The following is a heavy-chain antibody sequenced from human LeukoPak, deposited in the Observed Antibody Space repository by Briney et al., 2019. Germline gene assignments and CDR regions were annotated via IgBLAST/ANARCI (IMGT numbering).Heavy chain of an antibody. D-gene: IGHD1/OR15-1a*01. J-gene: IGHJ1*01. CDR2: ISGSGGST. CDR1: GVTFSSYA. V-gene: IGHV3-23*01. CDR3: AKNNIRASHPYFQH. Sequence: GGSRRLSCAASGVTFSSYAMSWVRQAPGKGLEWVSAISGSGGSTYYADSVKGRFTISRDNSKNTLYLQMNSLRAEDTAVYYCAKNNIRASHPYFQHWGQGTLVTVSS.